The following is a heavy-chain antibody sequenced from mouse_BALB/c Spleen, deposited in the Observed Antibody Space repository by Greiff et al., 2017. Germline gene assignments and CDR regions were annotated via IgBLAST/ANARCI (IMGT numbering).Heavy chain of an antibody. V-gene: IGHV5-6-5*01. CDR2: ISSGGST. CDR3: ARGEDGSSSFAY. Sequence: EVMLVESGGGLVKPGGSLKLSCAASGFTFSSYAMSWVRQTPEKRLEWVASISSGGSTYYPDSVKGRFTISRDNARNILYLQMSSLRSEDTAMYYCARGEDGSSSFAYWGQGTLVTVSA. D-gene: IGHD1-1*01. J-gene: IGHJ3*01. CDR1: GFTFSSYA.